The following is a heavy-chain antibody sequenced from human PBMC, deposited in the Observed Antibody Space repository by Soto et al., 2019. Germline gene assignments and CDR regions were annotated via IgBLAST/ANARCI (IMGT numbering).Heavy chain of an antibody. CDR3: ARGPTDHYDNSGTYFLDD. D-gene: IGHD3-22*01. J-gene: IGHJ4*02. V-gene: IGHV1-18*01. Sequence: QVQLVQSGAEVKKPGASVKVSCKASGYTFTTYGMSWVRQAPGQGLDWMGWISTYNGNTKYAERLQGRVTMTTDTTTNTAYMEVRSLRSDHTAAYYCARGPTDHYDNSGTYFLDDWGQGTLVNVS. CDR2: ISTYNGNT. CDR1: GYTFTTYG.